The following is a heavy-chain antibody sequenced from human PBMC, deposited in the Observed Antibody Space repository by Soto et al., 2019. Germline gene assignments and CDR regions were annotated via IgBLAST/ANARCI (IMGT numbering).Heavy chain of an antibody. Sequence: QVQLQEMGPGLVKPSQTLTITCTVSGDSVNSAYWSWISQLPGKGLEWMGNIYHTGRTFYNPSLKSRLAISIDTSKPLFSLKLRSVTASDTAVYYCARTDAYNSSFFDSWGQGTVVTVSS. D-gene: IGHD6-6*01. CDR1: GDSVNSAY. CDR2: IYHTGRT. CDR3: ARTDAYNSSFFDS. J-gene: IGHJ4*02. V-gene: IGHV4-31*03.